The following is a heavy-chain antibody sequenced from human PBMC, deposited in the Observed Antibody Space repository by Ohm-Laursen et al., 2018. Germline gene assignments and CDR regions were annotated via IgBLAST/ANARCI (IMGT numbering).Heavy chain of an antibody. J-gene: IGHJ6*02. D-gene: IGHD3-22*01. Sequence: SLRLSCTASGFTFLDHDMSWLRQTPGKGLEWLSYITSGGGIIYSADSVKGRFTISRDNDEDTLYLQMNSLRAEDTAIYYCARHDSSDSPSHYYYYTMDVWGQGTTVTVSS. CDR1: GFTFLDHD. V-gene: IGHV3-11*01. CDR3: ARHDSSDSPSHYYYYTMDV. CDR2: ITSGGGII.